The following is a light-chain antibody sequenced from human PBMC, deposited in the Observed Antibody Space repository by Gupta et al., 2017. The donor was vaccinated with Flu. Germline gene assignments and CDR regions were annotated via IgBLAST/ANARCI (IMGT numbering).Light chain of an antibody. CDR2: AVS. CDR1: QGISSY. J-gene: IGKJ1*01. V-gene: IGKV1-8*01. CDR3: LQDDRYHGT. Sequence: LSSLSASTGDRVTITWRASQGISSYLDWYQQKPGQAPKIMIYAVSTLESGVPSRFSGSGSGTDFTLTISCLQSEDFATYFCLQDDRYHGTFGQGTXVEIK.